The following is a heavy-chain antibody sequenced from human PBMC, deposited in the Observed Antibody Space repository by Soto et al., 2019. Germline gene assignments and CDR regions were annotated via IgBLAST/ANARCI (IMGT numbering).Heavy chain of an antibody. D-gene: IGHD1-26*01. V-gene: IGHV3-23*01. CDR1: GFTFSSYA. J-gene: IGHJ6*02. CDR3: AKDVISGSFKYYYSYYGMDV. CDR2: ISGSGGST. Sequence: GGSLRLSCAASGFTFSSYAMNWVRQAPGKGLEWVSAISGSGGSTYYADSVKGRFTISRDNSKNTLYLQMNSLRAEDTAVYYCAKDVISGSFKYYYSYYGMDVWGQGTTVTVSS.